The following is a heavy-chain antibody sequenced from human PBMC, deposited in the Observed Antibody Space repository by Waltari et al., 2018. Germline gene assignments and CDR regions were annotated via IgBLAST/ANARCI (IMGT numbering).Heavy chain of an antibody. CDR1: GFTRSRYW. CDR3: ARDQWFAFDI. V-gene: IGHV3-7*01. Sequence: EVQLVESGGGLVQPGGSRGPSCAAFGFTRSRYWMSWVRQAPGKGPEWVANIMTDGSEEYYVDSVRGRFTISRDNAKNSLYLQMNSLRPEDTAVYYCARDQWFAFDIWGHGTMVTVSS. CDR2: IMTDGSEE. D-gene: IGHD3-22*01. J-gene: IGHJ3*02.